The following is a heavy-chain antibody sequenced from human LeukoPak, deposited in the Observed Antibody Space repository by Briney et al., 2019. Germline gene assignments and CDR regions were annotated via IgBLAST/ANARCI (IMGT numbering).Heavy chain of an antibody. V-gene: IGHV3-53*01. J-gene: IGHJ4*02. D-gene: IGHD4-17*01. Sequence: GGSLRLSCAASGFTVSRNYMHWVRQAPGKGLEWLSVIYDVGATYSAASVQDRFTISRDNYKNTVFLQLSSLRVEDTAVYFCAGDDGDYPAGSFHYWGQGTMVTVS. CDR1: GFTVSRNY. CDR2: IYDVGAT. CDR3: AGDDGDYPAGSFHY.